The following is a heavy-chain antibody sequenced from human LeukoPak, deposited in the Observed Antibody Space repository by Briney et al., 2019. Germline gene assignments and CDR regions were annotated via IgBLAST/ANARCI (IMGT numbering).Heavy chain of an antibody. CDR3: ARAEHLVDAFDI. CDR2: INPNSGGT. D-gene: IGHD1/OR15-1a*01. Sequence: GASVKVSCRASGYTFTGYYMHWVRQAPGQGLEWMGWINPNSGGTNYAQKFLGRVTMTRDTSISTAYMELSRLRSDDTAVYYCARAEHLVDAFDIWGQGTMVTVSS. J-gene: IGHJ3*02. CDR1: GYTFTGYY. V-gene: IGHV1-2*02.